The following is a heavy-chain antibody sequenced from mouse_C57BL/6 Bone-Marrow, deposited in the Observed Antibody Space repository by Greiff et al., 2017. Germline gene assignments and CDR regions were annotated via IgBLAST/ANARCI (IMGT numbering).Heavy chain of an antibody. D-gene: IGHD2-4*01. V-gene: IGHV5-2*01. CDR2: INSDGGST. Sequence: EVKLMESGGGLVQPGESLKLSCESNEYEFPSHDMSWVRKTPEKRLELVAAINSDGGSTYYPDTMERRFIISRDNTKKTLYLQMSSLRSEDTALYYCARHPYDYDVSLNFDYWGQGTTLTVSS. CDR1: EYEFPSHD. CDR3: ARHPYDYDVSLNFDY. J-gene: IGHJ2*01.